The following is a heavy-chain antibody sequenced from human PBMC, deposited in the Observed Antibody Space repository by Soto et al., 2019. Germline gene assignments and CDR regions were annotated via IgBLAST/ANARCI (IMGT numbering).Heavy chain of an antibody. J-gene: IGHJ3*02. Sequence: QLHLVQSGAVVKKPGASVTVSCSASGYPVTAYYMHWVRQAPGRGLEWMGGINPATGAAKYTQTFQGRCALTWDTSTSTVFMELSGLTSEDSAVFFCARGGGVGVAGSAAFDMWGQGTLVTVSS. V-gene: IGHV1-2*02. CDR3: ARGGGVGVAGSAAFDM. D-gene: IGHD3-3*01. CDR1: GYPVTAYY. CDR2: INPATGAA.